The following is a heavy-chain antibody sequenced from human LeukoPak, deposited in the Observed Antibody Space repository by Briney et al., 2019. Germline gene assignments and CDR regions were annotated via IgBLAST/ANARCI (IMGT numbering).Heavy chain of an antibody. J-gene: IGHJ4*02. V-gene: IGHV4-59*01. Sequence: PSETLSLTCTVSGGSISTYYWSWIRQPPGKGLEWIGYIYYSGSTNYNPSLKSRVTISVDTSKNQFSLKLSSVTAADTAVYYCARDMCKGGQAAFDYWGQGTLVTVSS. CDR2: IYYSGST. CDR1: GGSISTYY. CDR3: ARDMCKGGQAAFDY. D-gene: IGHD3-10*02.